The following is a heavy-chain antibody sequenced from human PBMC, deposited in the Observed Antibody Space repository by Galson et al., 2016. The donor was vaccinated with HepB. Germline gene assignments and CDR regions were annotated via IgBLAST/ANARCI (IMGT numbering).Heavy chain of an antibody. CDR2: ISGDGAP. V-gene: IGHV3-23*01. CDR3: ARDRGFYSSTWD. CDR1: GFTFSSYA. D-gene: IGHD2-2*01. J-gene: IGHJ4*02. Sequence: SLRLSCAASGFTFSSYAMSWVRQAPGKGLEWVSSISGDGAPYYVDSMEGRFTISRDNSKDTLYLQMISLRAEDTAVYYCARDRGFYSSTWDWGQGTLVTVSS.